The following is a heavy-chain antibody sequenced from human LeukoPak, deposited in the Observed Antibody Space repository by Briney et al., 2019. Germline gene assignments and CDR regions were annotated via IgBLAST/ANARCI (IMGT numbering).Heavy chain of an antibody. D-gene: IGHD3-22*01. V-gene: IGHV3-23*01. Sequence: GGSLRLSCAASGFSFSSHVMHWVRQAPGKGLEWDSGISGSGGDTYHADSVKGRFTISRDNSKNTLNLQMNSLRAEDTALYFCAKDQNYESSGYYGGFDCWGQGTLVTVSS. J-gene: IGHJ4*02. CDR2: ISGSGGDT. CDR1: GFSFSSHV. CDR3: AKDQNYESSGYYGGFDC.